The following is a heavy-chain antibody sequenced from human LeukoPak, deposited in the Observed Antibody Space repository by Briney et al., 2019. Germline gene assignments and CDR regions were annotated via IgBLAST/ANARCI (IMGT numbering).Heavy chain of an antibody. D-gene: IGHD6-13*01. CDR1: GFIFSTHG. J-gene: IGHJ4*02. CDR3: ARPRIALAATSYFDY. CDR2: ISYDGTNR. V-gene: IGHV3-33*05. Sequence: AGGSLRLSCVASGFIFSTHGMHWVRQAPGKGLEWVTFISYDGTNRYYADSVKGRFTISRDNSKNTLSLQMNSLREEDTAIYYCARPRIALAATSYFDYWGQGTLVTVSS.